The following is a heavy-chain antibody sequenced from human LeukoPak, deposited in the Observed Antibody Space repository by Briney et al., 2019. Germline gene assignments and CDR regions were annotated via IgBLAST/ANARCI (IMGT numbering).Heavy chain of an antibody. V-gene: IGHV4-38-2*01. CDR1: GYSISSGYY. D-gene: IGHD6-13*01. J-gene: IGHJ5*02. CDR3: AKSEQQLGPRRWFDP. CDR2: IYHSGST. Sequence: SETLSLTCAVSGYSISSGYYWGWIRQPPGKGLEWIGSIYHSGSTYYNPSLKSRVTISVDTSKNQFSLKLSSVTAADTAVYYCAKSEQQLGPRRWFDPWGLGTLVTVSS.